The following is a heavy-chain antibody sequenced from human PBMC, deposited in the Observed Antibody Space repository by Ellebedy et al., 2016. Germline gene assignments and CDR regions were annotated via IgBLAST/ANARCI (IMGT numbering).Heavy chain of an antibody. Sequence: SETLSLXCTVSSGSISGNYWSWLRQPPGKGLEWIGYIYYRGTTFYNPYLESRITISVDTSKNQFSLKMNSVTAADTAVYYCARHSYDFWRRKGDWFNPWGQGTLVTVSS. CDR3: ARHSYDFWRRKGDWFNP. CDR2: IYYRGTT. CDR1: SGSISGNY. V-gene: IGHV4-59*13. J-gene: IGHJ5*02. D-gene: IGHD3-3*01.